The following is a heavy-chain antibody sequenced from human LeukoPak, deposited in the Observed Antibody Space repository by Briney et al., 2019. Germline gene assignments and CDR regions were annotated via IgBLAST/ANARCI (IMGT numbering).Heavy chain of an antibody. D-gene: IGHD2-2*01. CDR1: GFTFSSYA. V-gene: IGHV3-23*01. Sequence: GGSLSLTCAASGFTFSSYALSWVCQGPGQGLEWVSAISGSDGSTYYADSVKGRFTISRDNSENTLYLQMNSLRAEDTAVYYCAKDEDIVVVPAAIIDYWGQGTLVTVSS. CDR3: AKDEDIVVVPAAIIDY. J-gene: IGHJ4*02. CDR2: ISGSDGST.